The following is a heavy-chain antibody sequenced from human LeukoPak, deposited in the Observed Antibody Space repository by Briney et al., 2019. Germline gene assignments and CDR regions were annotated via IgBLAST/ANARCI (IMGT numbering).Heavy chain of an antibody. CDR3: ARGDIVVVPAATLRAFDI. CDR2: ISAYNGNT. Sequence: ASVKVSCKASGYTFTSYGISWVRQAPGQGLEWMGWISAYNGNTNYAQKLQGRVTMTTDTSTSTAYMELRSLRSDDTAVYYCARGDIVVVPAATLRAFDIWGQGTMVTVSS. D-gene: IGHD2-2*01. V-gene: IGHV1-18*01. CDR1: GYTFTSYG. J-gene: IGHJ3*02.